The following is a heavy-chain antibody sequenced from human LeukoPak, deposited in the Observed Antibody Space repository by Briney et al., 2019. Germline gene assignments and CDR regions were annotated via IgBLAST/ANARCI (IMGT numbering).Heavy chain of an antibody. CDR2: IVPILGIA. CDR1: GGTFSSYA. Sequence: SVKVSCKASGGTFSSYAISWVRQAPGQGLEWMGRIVPILGIANYAQKFQGRVTITADKSTGTAYMELSSLRSEDTAVYYCARQIAVAGTYFDYWGQGTLVTVSS. V-gene: IGHV1-69*04. D-gene: IGHD6-19*01. CDR3: ARQIAVAGTYFDY. J-gene: IGHJ4*02.